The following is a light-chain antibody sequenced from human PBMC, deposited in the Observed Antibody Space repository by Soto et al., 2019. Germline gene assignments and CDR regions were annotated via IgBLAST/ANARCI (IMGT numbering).Light chain of an antibody. CDR1: QSVSSR. Sequence: EIVMTQSPGTLSLSPGERATLSCRASQSVSSRLAWYQQKPGQAPRILIYGESSRATGIPDRFSGSGSGTDLNLTISSLEPEDFAVYYCQKYGSSQITCGQGTRLEIK. CDR2: GES. V-gene: IGKV3-20*01. J-gene: IGKJ5*01. CDR3: QKYGSSQIT.